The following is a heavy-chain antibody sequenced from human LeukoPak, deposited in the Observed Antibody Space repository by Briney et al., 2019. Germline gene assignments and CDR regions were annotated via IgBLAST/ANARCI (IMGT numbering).Heavy chain of an antibody. V-gene: IGHV4-39*01. J-gene: IGHJ4*02. D-gene: IGHD3-10*01. CDR3: ARYVVYGSGKYYFDY. CDR1: GGSISTSRYY. Sequence: LETLSLTCSVSGGSISTSRYYWGWIRQPPGKGLEWIASINYSGSTYYNPSLKSRVTISVDTSENQFSLKLSSVTAADTAVYYCARYVVYGSGKYYFDYWGQGTLVTVSS. CDR2: INYSGST.